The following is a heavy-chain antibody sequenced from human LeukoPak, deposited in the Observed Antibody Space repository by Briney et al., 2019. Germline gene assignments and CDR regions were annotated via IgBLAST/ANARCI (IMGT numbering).Heavy chain of an antibody. CDR2: ISAYNGNT. CDR1: GYTFTSYG. J-gene: IGHJ4*02. Sequence: GASVKVSCKASGYTFTSYGISWVRQAPGQGLEWMGWISAYNGNTNYAQKLQGRVTMTTDTSTSTAYMEVSSLRSEDTAVYYCARKADGYNRAYFDYWGQGTLVTVSS. V-gene: IGHV1-18*01. D-gene: IGHD5-24*01. CDR3: ARKADGYNRAYFDY.